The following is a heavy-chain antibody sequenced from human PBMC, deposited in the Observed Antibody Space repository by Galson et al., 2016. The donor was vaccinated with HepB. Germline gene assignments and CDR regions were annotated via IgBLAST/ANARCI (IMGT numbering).Heavy chain of an antibody. J-gene: IGHJ4*02. CDR2: ISSSGGST. CDR3: AKDRTYFDWLLYFDY. D-gene: IGHD3-9*01. V-gene: IGHV3-23*01. CDR1: GFTFSSYA. Sequence: SLRLSCAASGFTFSSYAMSWVRQAPGKGLEWVSAISSSGGSTFYADSVKGRSTISRDNSKNTLYLQVNILRAEDTAVYYCAKDRTYFDWLLYFDYWGQGTLVTVSS.